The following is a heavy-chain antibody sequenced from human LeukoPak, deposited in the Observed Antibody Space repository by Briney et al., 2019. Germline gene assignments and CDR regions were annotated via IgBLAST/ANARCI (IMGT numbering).Heavy chain of an antibody. CDR3: ARGRLLLWFGEFSGYMDV. CDR2: INPNGGGT. CDR1: GYTFTGYY. J-gene: IGHJ6*03. V-gene: IGHV1-2*02. Sequence: ASVKVSCKASGYTFTGYYMHWVRQAPGQGLEWMGWINPNGGGTNYAQKFQGRVTMTRDTSISTAYMELSRLRSDDTAVYYCARGRLLLWFGEFSGYMDVWGKGTTVTVSS. D-gene: IGHD3-10*01.